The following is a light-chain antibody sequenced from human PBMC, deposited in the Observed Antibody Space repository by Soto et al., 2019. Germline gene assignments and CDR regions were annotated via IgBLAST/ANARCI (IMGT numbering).Light chain of an antibody. CDR1: QGISND. CDR2: AAS. V-gene: IGKV1-17*01. CDR3: LQHNTYPPT. Sequence: DIQMTQSPSSLSASVGDRVTITCRASQGISNDLGWYQQKPGKAPKRLIFAASSLQSGVPSRFGGSGSGTEFTLTISSLQPEDYATYYCLQHNTYPPTFGQGTKLEIK. J-gene: IGKJ2*01.